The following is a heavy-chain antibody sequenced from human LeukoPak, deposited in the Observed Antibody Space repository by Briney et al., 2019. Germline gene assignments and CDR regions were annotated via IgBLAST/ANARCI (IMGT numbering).Heavy chain of an antibody. Sequence: PGGSLRLSCAASGFTFSSYAMSWVRQAPGKGLEWVSAISGSGGSTYYADSVKGRFTISRDNSKNTLYLQMNSLRAEDTAVYYCAKVPKGYYGSESYYFYFDYWGQGTLVTVSS. CDR3: AKVPKGYYGSESYYFYFDY. J-gene: IGHJ4*02. CDR2: ISGSGGST. CDR1: GFTFSSYA. V-gene: IGHV3-23*01. D-gene: IGHD3-10*01.